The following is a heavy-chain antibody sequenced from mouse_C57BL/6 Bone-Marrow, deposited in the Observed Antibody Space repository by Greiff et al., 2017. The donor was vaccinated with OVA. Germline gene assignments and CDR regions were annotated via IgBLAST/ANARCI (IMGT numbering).Heavy chain of an antibody. V-gene: IGHV1-22*01. Sequence: VHVKQSGPELVKPGASVKMSCKASGYTFTDYNMHWVKQSHGKSLEWIGYINPNNGGTSYNQKFKGKATLTVNKSSSTAYMELRSLTSEDSAVYYCARRASGSSYVGYFDVWGTGTTVTVSS. D-gene: IGHD1-1*01. J-gene: IGHJ1*03. CDR1: GYTFTDYN. CDR2: INPNNGGT. CDR3: ARRASGSSYVGYFDV.